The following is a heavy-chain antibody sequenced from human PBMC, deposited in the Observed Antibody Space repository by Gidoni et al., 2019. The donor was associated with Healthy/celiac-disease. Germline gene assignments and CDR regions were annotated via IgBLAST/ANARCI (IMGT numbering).Heavy chain of an antibody. Sequence: QVQLQQWGAGLLQPSETLSLTCAVYGGSFSGYYWSWIRQLPGKGLGWIGEINHSGSTNYNPSLKSRVTISVDTSKNQFSLKLSSVTAADTAVYYCARDFYGRRRGYFDLWGRGTLVTVSS. CDR3: ARDFYGRRRGYFDL. J-gene: IGHJ2*01. CDR1: GGSFSGYY. CDR2: INHSGST. V-gene: IGHV4-34*01. D-gene: IGHD4-17*01.